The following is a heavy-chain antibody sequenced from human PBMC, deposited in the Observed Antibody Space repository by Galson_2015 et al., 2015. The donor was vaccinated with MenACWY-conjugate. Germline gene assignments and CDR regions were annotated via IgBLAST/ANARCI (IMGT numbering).Heavy chain of an antibody. V-gene: IGHV6-1*01. D-gene: IGHD2-15*01. CDR2: TYYRSKWYN. Sequence: CAISGDSVSSNSAAWNWIRQSPSRGLEWLGRTYYRSKWYNDYAVSVKSRITINLDTSKNQFSLHLNSVTPEDTAVYYCARVRGGSHNWVDPWGQGTLVTVSS. CDR3: ARVRGGSHNWVDP. CDR1: GDSVSSNSAA. J-gene: IGHJ5*02.